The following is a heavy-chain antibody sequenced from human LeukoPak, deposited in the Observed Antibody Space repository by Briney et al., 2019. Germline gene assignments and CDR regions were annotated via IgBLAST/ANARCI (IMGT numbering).Heavy chain of an antibody. CDR3: ARQDACSSTSCYAGVYFDY. Sequence: PGESLKVSCKGSGYSFTSYWIGWVRQMPGKGLEWMGIIYPGDSDTRYSPSFQGQVTISADKSISTAYLQWSSLKASDTAMYYCARQDACSSTSCYAGVYFDYWGQGTLVTVSS. CDR1: GYSFTSYW. J-gene: IGHJ4*02. V-gene: IGHV5-51*01. D-gene: IGHD2-2*01. CDR2: IYPGDSDT.